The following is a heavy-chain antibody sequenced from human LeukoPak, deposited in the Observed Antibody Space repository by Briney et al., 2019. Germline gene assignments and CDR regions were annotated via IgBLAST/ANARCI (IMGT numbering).Heavy chain of an antibody. J-gene: IGHJ3*02. Sequence: PSQTLSLTCTVSGGSISSGSYYWSWIRQPAGKGLEWIGRIYTSGSTNYNPSLKSRVTMSVDTSKNQFSLKLSSVTAADTAVYYCARDTYYYGSGSYLQDAFDIWGQGTMVTVSS. D-gene: IGHD3-10*01. CDR3: ARDTYYYGSGSYLQDAFDI. CDR1: GGSISSGSYY. V-gene: IGHV4-61*02. CDR2: IYTSGST.